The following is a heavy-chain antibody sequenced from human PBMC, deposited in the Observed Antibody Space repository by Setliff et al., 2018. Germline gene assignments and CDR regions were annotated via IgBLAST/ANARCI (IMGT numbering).Heavy chain of an antibody. CDR1: GDSISSTNH. D-gene: IGHD1-1*01. V-gene: IGHV4-38-2*02. Sequence: SETLSLTCNVSGDSISSTNHWGWIRQSPGKGLEWIGTIYHSENTYNNPSLNSCITISVDTSKNQFSQRLTSVTAADTAIYYWARVRNTQNGFFDYWGQGTLVTVSS. CDR3: ARVRNTQNGFFDY. CDR2: IYHSENT. J-gene: IGHJ4*02.